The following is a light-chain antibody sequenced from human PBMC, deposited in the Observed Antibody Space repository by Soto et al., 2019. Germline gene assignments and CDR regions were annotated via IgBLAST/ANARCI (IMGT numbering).Light chain of an antibody. Sequence: QSVLTQPPSVSAAPGQKVTISCSGSSSNIGGNSVSWYQQLPGAAPKLLIYDDNKRPSGIPDRFSGSKSGTSATLGITGFQAEDEADYYCSSYTSRTTLVFGTGTKVTVL. V-gene: IGLV1-51*01. J-gene: IGLJ1*01. CDR2: DDN. CDR1: SSNIGGNS. CDR3: SSYTSRTTLV.